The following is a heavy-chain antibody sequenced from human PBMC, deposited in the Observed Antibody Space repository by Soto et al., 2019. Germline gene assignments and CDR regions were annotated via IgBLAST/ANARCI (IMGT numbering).Heavy chain of an antibody. CDR3: TKDHSNYTDNWFDP. D-gene: IGHD4-4*01. J-gene: IGHJ5*02. CDR1: GFTFSNHA. CDR2: IDGGGTKT. V-gene: IGHV3-23*01. Sequence: EVQLLDSGGGLVQPGGSLRLSCAASGFTFSNHAMSWVRQAPGTGLEWVSAIDGGGTKTYYADSVKGRFTISRDNSMNTLYLQMDSLRAEDTAIYYCTKDHSNYTDNWFDPWGQGTRVTVSS.